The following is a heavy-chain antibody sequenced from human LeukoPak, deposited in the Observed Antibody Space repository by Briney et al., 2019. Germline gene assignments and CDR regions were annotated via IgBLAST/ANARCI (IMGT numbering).Heavy chain of an antibody. J-gene: IGHJ4*02. Sequence: GGSLRLSCAASGFTFSSYWMSWVRQAPGKGLEWVANIKQDGSEKYYVDSVKGRFTISRDNAKNSLYLQMNSLGAEDTAVYYCARERITMVRGVIFHWGQGTLVTVSS. CDR2: IKQDGSEK. CDR3: ARERITMVRGVIFH. CDR1: GFTFSSYW. V-gene: IGHV3-7*01. D-gene: IGHD3-10*01.